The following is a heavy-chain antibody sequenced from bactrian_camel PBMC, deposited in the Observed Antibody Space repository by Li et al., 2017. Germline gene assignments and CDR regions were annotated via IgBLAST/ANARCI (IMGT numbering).Heavy chain of an antibody. V-gene: IGHV3S53*01. CDR2: YINTQSA. CDR3: AADHNRGCMGWPTFEYDH. Sequence: QVQLVESGGGLLQPGGSLRLSCAASAPTYSINCMGWFRQAPGKQREGVAVVYINTQSAIYGDSVKGRFTITQDNGKNTVYLQMNSLKPEDTAMYYCAADHNRGCMGWPTFEYDHTGQGTQVTVS. D-gene: IGHD3*01. CDR1: APTYSINC. J-gene: IGHJ4*01.